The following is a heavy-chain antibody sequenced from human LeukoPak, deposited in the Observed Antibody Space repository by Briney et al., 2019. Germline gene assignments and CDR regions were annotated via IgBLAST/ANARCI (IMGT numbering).Heavy chain of an antibody. V-gene: IGHV1-24*01. D-gene: IGHD5-24*01. Sequence: ASVKVSCKVSGYTLTELSMHWVRQAPGKGLEWMGGFDPEDGETIYAQKFQGRVTMTEDTSTDTAYMELSSLRSEDTAVYYCAGRRGGYNSGGEDFDYWGQGTLVTVSS. CDR3: AGRRGGYNSGGEDFDY. CDR1: GYTLTELS. CDR2: FDPEDGET. J-gene: IGHJ4*02.